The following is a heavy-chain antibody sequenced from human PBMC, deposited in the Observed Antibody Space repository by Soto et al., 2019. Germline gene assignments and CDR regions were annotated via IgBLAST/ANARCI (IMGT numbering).Heavy chain of an antibody. J-gene: IGHJ4*02. Sequence: PGGSLRLSCAASGFTFNDYAMNWVRQAPGKGLEWVAVISCDGNHTYYTDSVKGRFAISRDTSTNTVFLQMNSLGPEDTAVYYCARWEQPLFDYWGQGTLVTVSS. CDR2: ISCDGNHT. D-gene: IGHD1-1*01. V-gene: IGHV3-30*09. CDR1: GFTFNDYA. CDR3: ARWEQPLFDY.